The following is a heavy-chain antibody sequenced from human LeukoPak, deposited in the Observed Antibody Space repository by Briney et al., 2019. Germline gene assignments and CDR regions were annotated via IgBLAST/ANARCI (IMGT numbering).Heavy chain of an antibody. CDR2: IKEDGTKK. CDR1: GFTFSSYV. Sequence: GGSLRLSCGASGFTFSSYVMSWVRQAPGMGLEWVANIKEDGTKKYYVDSVKGRFTISRDNAENSLYLQMDSLRAEDTAVYYCARDAAGYDPWGQGTLVTVSS. J-gene: IGHJ5*02. CDR3: ARDAAGYDP. V-gene: IGHV3-7*01. D-gene: IGHD6-13*01.